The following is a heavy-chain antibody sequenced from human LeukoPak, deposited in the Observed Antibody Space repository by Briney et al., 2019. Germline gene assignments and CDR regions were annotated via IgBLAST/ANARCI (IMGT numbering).Heavy chain of an antibody. D-gene: IGHD6-6*01. CDR3: ARGLSSDHYYGMDV. J-gene: IGHJ6*02. CDR2: INHSGST. CDR1: GGSFSGYY. Sequence: SETLSLTCAVYGGSFSGYYWSWLRQPPGKGLEWIGEINHSGSTNYNPSLKSRVTISVDTSKNQFSLKLSSVTAADTAVYYCARGLSSDHYYGMDVWGQGTTVTVSS. V-gene: IGHV4-34*01.